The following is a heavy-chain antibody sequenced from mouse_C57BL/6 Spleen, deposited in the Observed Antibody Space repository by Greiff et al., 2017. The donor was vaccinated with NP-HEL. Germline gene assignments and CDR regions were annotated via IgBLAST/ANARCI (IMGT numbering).Heavy chain of an antibody. V-gene: IGHV1-78*01. D-gene: IGHD1-1*01. CDR3: AKNYYGSPSYFDV. J-gene: IGHJ1*03. CDR1: GYTFADHT. CDR2: IYPRDGST. Sequence: VQLQQSDAELVKPGASVKISCKVSGYTFADHTIHWMKQRPEQGLEWIGYIYPRDGSTKYNEKFKGKATLTADKSSSTAYMQLNSLTSEDSAVYFCAKNYYGSPSYFDVWGTGTTVTVSS.